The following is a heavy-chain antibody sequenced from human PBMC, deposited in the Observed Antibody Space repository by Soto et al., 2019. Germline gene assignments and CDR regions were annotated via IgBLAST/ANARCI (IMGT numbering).Heavy chain of an antibody. CDR1: GGSFSGYY. Sequence: SETLSLTCAVYGGSFSGYYWTWIRQPSGTGLEWIGEINHSGSTNYNPALKSRVTISVDTSKNQFSLKLTSVTAADTAVYYCARDLRGYCGTDCYPLDVWGQGTTVT. D-gene: IGHD2-21*02. V-gene: IGHV4-34*01. CDR3: ARDLRGYCGTDCYPLDV. CDR2: INHSGST. J-gene: IGHJ6*02.